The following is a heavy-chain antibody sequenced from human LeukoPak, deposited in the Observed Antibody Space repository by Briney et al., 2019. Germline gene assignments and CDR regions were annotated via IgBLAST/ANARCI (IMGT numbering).Heavy chain of an antibody. J-gene: IGHJ4*02. V-gene: IGHV3-30*18. Sequence: GGSLRLSCAASGFTFSSYGMHWVRQAPGKGLEWVAVVSFDGRTKYYADSVKGRFTISRDNSNNMLFLQMNSLRAEDTALYYCAKDWHSVTIFDYWGQGTLVTVSS. CDR3: AKDWHSVTIFDY. CDR2: VSFDGRTK. D-gene: IGHD4-17*01. CDR1: GFTFSSYG.